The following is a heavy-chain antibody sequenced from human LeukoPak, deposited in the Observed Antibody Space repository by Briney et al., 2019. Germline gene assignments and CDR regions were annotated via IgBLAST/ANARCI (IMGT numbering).Heavy chain of an antibody. Sequence: GGSLRLSCAASGFTFSSYSMNWVRQAPGKGLEWVSYISSSSSTIYYADSVKGRFTISRDNAKNSLYPQMNSLRAEDTAVYYCAGEYDYVWGSYPRWGQGTLVTVSS. V-gene: IGHV3-48*01. J-gene: IGHJ4*02. D-gene: IGHD3-16*01. CDR3: AGEYDYVWGSYPR. CDR2: ISSSSSTI. CDR1: GFTFSSYS.